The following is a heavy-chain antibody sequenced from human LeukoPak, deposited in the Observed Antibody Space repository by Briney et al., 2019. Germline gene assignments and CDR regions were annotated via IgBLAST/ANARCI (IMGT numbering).Heavy chain of an antibody. CDR3: ASLYSSSWYLDF. J-gene: IGHJ4*02. CDR1: GGTFSSYA. V-gene: IGHV1-69*05. CDR2: IIPIFGTA. Sequence: ASVKVSCKASGGTFSSYAISWVRQAPGQGLEWMGGIIPIFGTANYAQKFQGRVTITTDEPTSTAYMELSSLRSEDTAVYYCASLYSSSWYLDFWGQGTLVTVSS. D-gene: IGHD6-13*01.